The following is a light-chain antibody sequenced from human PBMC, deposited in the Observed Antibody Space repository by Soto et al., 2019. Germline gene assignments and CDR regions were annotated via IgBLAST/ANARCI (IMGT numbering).Light chain of an antibody. CDR3: SSNATSTTHV. CDR2: EGS. Sequence: QSVLTQPASVSGSPGQSTTISCTGTNSDVGRYNLVSWYQQHPGKAPKLMIYEGSKRPSGVSTRFSGSKSGNTASLTISGLQAEDETYYYCSSNATSTTHVFRTGTNVPV. CDR1: NSDVGRYNL. J-gene: IGLJ1*01. V-gene: IGLV2-23*01.